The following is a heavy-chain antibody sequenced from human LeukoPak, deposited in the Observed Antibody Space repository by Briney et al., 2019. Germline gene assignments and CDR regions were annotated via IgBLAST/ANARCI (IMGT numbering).Heavy chain of an antibody. Sequence: SETLSPTCAVYGGSFSGYYWSWIRQPPGKGLEWIGEINHSGSTNYNPSLKSRVTISVDTPKNQFSLKLSSVTAADTAVYYCARVIYDYYDSSGYSDALDIWSQGTMVTVSS. J-gene: IGHJ3*02. CDR1: GGSFSGYY. V-gene: IGHV4-34*01. D-gene: IGHD3-22*01. CDR3: ARVIYDYYDSSGYSDALDI. CDR2: INHSGST.